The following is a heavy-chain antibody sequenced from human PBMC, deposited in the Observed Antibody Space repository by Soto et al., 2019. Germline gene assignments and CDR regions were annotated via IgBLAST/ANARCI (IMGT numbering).Heavy chain of an antibody. Sequence: QITLKESGPTLVKPTQTLTLTCTFSGFSLTGSGVGVGWIRQPPGKALEWLALIYWDDDKRYSPSLKSRLTTTNDTSKNQAALTLTNTDPVDTATYYCARFLCSDTSLYYFDYWGQGTLVTVSS. CDR3: ARFLCSDTSLYYFDY. CDR1: GFSLTGSGVG. V-gene: IGHV2-5*02. D-gene: IGHD2-2*01. CDR2: IYWDDDK. J-gene: IGHJ4*02.